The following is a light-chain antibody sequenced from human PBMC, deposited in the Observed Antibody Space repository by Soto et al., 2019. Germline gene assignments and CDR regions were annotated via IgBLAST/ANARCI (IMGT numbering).Light chain of an antibody. CDR1: GSDVGGYNY. J-gene: IGLJ1*01. CDR3: TSYTRSRTYV. Sequence: QSVLTQPPSVSGSPGQSITISCTGTGSDVGGYNYVSWYQQHPGKAPKLVIYDVTNRPSGVSNRFSGSKSGNTASLTISGLQAEDEADYYCTSYTRSRTYVFGTGTKLTVL. V-gene: IGLV2-14*03. CDR2: DVT.